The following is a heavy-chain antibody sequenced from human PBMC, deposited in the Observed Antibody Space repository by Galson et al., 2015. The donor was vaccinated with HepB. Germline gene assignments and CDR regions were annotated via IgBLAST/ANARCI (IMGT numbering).Heavy chain of an antibody. CDR1: GGTFSSYA. CDR3: ARSYGITMVQGVIIRGYYFDY. CDR2: IIPIFGTA. V-gene: IGHV1-69*13. D-gene: IGHD3-10*01. J-gene: IGHJ4*02. Sequence: SVKVSCKASGGTFSSYAISWVRQAPGQGLEWMGGIIPIFGTANYAQKFQGRVTITADESTSTAYMELSSLRSEDTAVYYCARSYGITMVQGVIIRGYYFDYWGQGTLVTVSS.